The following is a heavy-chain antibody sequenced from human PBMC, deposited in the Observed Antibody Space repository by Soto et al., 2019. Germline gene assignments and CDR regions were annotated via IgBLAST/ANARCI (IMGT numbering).Heavy chain of an antibody. J-gene: IGHJ6*02. CDR2: ITATGGDT. Sequence: EVQLLESGGGLVQPGGSLRHSCAASGFTFSNFVMRWVRQTPGKGLEWVSTITATGGDTYYTDSVKGRFTISRDNSKNTLYLQMSSLRAEDTALYYCTKASSDRHHMDVWGQGTTVTVSS. V-gene: IGHV3-23*01. CDR3: TKASSDRHHMDV. CDR1: GFTFSNFV.